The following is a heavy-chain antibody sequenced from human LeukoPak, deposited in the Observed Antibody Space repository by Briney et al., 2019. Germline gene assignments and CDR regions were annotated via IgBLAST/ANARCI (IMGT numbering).Heavy chain of an antibody. J-gene: IGHJ4*02. Sequence: PGGSLRLSCAASGFTFSSYSMNWVRQAPGKGLEWVSSISSSSSYIYYADSVKGRFTISRDNAKNSLYLQMNSLRAEDTAVYYCARDVVSYYDSSGYHDYWGQGTLVTVSS. D-gene: IGHD3-22*01. V-gene: IGHV3-21*01. CDR3: ARDVVSYYDSSGYHDY. CDR2: ISSSSSYI. CDR1: GFTFSSYS.